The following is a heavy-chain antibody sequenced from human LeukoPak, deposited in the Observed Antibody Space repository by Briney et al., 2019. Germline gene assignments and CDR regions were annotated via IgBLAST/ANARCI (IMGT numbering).Heavy chain of an antibody. V-gene: IGHV4-61*02. Sequence: SQTLSLTCTVSGGSISSGSYYWSWIRQPAGKGLEWIGRIYTSGSTNYNPSLKSRVTISVDTSKNQFSLKLSSLTAADTAVYYCARDRGCSSTSCYSWFDPWGQGTLVTVSS. J-gene: IGHJ5*02. CDR2: IYTSGST. CDR1: GGSISSGSYY. D-gene: IGHD2-2*01. CDR3: ARDRGCSSTSCYSWFDP.